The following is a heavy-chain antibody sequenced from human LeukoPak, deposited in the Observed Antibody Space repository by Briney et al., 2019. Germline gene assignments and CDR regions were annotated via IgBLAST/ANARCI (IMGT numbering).Heavy chain of an antibody. Sequence: SETLSLTCTVSGASISSYYWSWIRQPPGKGLEWIGYIYYSGSTNCNPSLKSRVSLSVDTSKSQFSLKLSSVTAADTAVYYCARQYSSDPFDYWGQGTLVTVSS. D-gene: IGHD6-19*01. V-gene: IGHV4-59*13. J-gene: IGHJ4*02. CDR2: IYYSGST. CDR3: ARQYSSDPFDY. CDR1: GASISSYY.